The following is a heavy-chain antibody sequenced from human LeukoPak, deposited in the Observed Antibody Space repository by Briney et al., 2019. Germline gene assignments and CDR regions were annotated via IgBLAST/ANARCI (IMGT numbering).Heavy chain of an antibody. V-gene: IGHV4-34*01. Sequence: SETLSLTCAVYGGSFSGYYWSWIRQPPGKGLEWTGEINHSGSTNYNPSLKSRVTISVDTSKNQFSLKLSSVTAADTAVYYCARARARHISYFDYWGQGTLVTVSS. CDR2: INHSGST. J-gene: IGHJ4*02. D-gene: IGHD2-21*01. CDR1: GGSFSGYY. CDR3: ARARARHISYFDY.